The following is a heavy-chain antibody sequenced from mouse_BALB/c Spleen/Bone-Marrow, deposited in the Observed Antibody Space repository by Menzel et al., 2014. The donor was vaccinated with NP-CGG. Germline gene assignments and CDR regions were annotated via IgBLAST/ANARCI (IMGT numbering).Heavy chain of an antibody. J-gene: IGHJ3*01. D-gene: IGHD1-1*01. CDR3: ASYYYGSSRFAY. Sequence: VQLQQSGAELVKPGASVKLSSTASGFNIKDTYMHWVKQRPEQGLEWIGRIDPANGNTKYDPKFQGKATITADTSSNTAYLQLSSLTSEDTAVYYCASYYYGSSRFAYWGQGTLVTVSA. V-gene: IGHV14-3*02. CDR2: IDPANGNT. CDR1: GFNIKDTY.